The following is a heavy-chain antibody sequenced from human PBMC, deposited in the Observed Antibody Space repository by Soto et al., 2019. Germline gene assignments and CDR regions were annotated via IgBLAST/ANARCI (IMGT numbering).Heavy chain of an antibody. CDR3: ARAEYSSSSIGYYYYYGTDV. J-gene: IGHJ6*02. CDR1: GGSISSGGYY. D-gene: IGHD6-6*01. Sequence: PSETLSLTCTVSGGSISSGGYYWSWIRQHPGKGLEWIGYIYYSGSTYYNPSLKSRVTISVDTSKNQFSLKLSSVTAADTAVYYCARAEYSSSSIGYYYYYGTDVCGQGTTVTVSS. CDR2: IYYSGST. V-gene: IGHV4-31*03.